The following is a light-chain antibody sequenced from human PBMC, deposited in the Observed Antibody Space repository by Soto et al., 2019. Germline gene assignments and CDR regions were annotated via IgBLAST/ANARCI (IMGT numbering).Light chain of an antibody. CDR2: EVN. CDR1: SSDIGAYDY. CDR3: ISYTTTSTYV. V-gene: IGLV2-14*01. Sequence: QSALTQPASVSGSPGQSITISCTGTSSDIGAYDYVSWFQQHPGKAPKLMISEVNNRPSGVSNRFSGSKSGNTAYLTISGLQVEDEAEYFCISYTTTSTYVFGTGTKVTVL. J-gene: IGLJ1*01.